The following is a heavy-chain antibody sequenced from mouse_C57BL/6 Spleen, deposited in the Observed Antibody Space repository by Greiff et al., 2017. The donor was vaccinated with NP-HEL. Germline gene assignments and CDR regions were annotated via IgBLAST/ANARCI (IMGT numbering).Heavy chain of an antibody. CDR3: ARDLITTKAMDY. J-gene: IGHJ4*01. Sequence: VQLQQPGAELVKPGASVKMSCKASGYTFTSYWITWVKQRPGQGLEWIGDIYPGSGSTNYNEKFKSKATLTVDTSSSTAYMQLSSLTSEDSAVYYCARDLITTKAMDYWGQGTSVTVSS. D-gene: IGHD1-1*01. CDR2: IYPGSGST. V-gene: IGHV1-55*01. CDR1: GYTFTSYW.